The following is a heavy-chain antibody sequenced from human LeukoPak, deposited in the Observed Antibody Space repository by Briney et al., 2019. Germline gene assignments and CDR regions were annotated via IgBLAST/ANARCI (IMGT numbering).Heavy chain of an antibody. CDR2: ISFDGNTK. Sequence: GGSLRLSCAASGCTFNTFPLHWVRKAPGKGLEWVALISFDGNTKFYADSVKGRFTISRDNSKNTVFLQMNSLRPDDTALYYCAKPLMRDRWFGESWGQGTLVTVSP. CDR3: AKPLMRDRWFGES. CDR1: GCTFNTFP. J-gene: IGHJ5*02. V-gene: IGHV3-30*04. D-gene: IGHD3-10*01.